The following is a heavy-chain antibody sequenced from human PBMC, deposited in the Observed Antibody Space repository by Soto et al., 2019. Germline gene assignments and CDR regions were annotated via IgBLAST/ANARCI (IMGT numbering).Heavy chain of an antibody. CDR1: GFTFSSYW. CDR2: IKSDGSST. V-gene: IGHV3-74*01. CDR3: AREHDYGDYRWARAGY. J-gene: IGHJ4*02. D-gene: IGHD4-17*01. Sequence: GGSLRLSCAASGFTFSSYWMHWVRQAPGKGLVWVSRIKSDGSSTSYADSVKGRFTISRDNAKNTLYLQMNSLRAEDTAVYYCAREHDYGDYRWARAGYWGQGTLVTVSS.